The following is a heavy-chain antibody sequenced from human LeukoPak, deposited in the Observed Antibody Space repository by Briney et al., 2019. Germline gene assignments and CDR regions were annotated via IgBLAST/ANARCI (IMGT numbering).Heavy chain of an antibody. D-gene: IGHD3-10*01. CDR2: IYYSGST. Sequence: SETLSLTCTVSGGSISSYYWSWIRQPPGKGLEWIGYIYYSGSTNYNPSLKSRVTISVDTSKNQFSLKLSSVTAADTAVYYCARSAYFGAGSYSSFGYWGQGTLVTVSS. J-gene: IGHJ4*02. CDR3: ARSAYFGAGSYSSFGY. V-gene: IGHV4-59*08. CDR1: GGSISSYY.